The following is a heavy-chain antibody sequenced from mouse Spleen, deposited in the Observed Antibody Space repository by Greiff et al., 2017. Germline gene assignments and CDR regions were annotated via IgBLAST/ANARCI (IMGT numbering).Heavy chain of an antibody. J-gene: IGHJ4*01. Sequence: QVQLKQPGAELVRPGASVTLSCKASGYTFTDYEMHWVKQTPVHGLEWIGAIDPETGGTAYNQKFKGKAILTADKSSSTAYMELRSLTSEDSAVYYCTRWGYDYDYYYAMDYWGQGTSVTVSS. CDR2: IDPETGGT. D-gene: IGHD2-4*01. V-gene: IGHV1-15*01. CDR1: GYTFTDYE. CDR3: TRWGYDYDYYYAMDY.